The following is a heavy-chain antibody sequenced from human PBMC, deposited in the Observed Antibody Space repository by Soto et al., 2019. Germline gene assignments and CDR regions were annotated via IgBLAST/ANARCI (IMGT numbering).Heavy chain of an antibody. CDR3: ASAASYSNYAAFDI. D-gene: IGHD4-4*01. Sequence: QVQLQESGPGLVKPSRTLSLTCSVSGGSISSGDYYWSWIRQPPGKGLEWIGYIYYSGSTYYNPALKSRLTISIDTSKTQCSLTLSSVTAADTAVYYCASAASYSNYAAFDIWGQGTMVTVSS. CDR2: IYYSGST. J-gene: IGHJ3*02. V-gene: IGHV4-30-4*01. CDR1: GGSISSGDYY.